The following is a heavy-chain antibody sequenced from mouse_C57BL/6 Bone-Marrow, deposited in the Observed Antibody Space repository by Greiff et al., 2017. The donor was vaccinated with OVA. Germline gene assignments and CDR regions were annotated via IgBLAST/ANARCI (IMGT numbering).Heavy chain of an antibody. CDR3: ARRIYYDYDGYVGY. J-gene: IGHJ2*01. V-gene: IGHV1-50*01. CDR1: GYTFTSYW. Sequence: QVQLQQPGAELVKPGASVKLSCKASGYTFTSYWMQWVKQRPGQGLEWIGEIDPSDSYTNYNQKFKGKATLTVDTSSSTAYMQLSSLTSEDSAVYYCARRIYYDYDGYVGYWGQGATLTVSS. D-gene: IGHD2-4*01. CDR2: IDPSDSYT.